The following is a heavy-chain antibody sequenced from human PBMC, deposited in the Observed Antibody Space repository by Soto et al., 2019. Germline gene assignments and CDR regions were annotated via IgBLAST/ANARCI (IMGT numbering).Heavy chain of an antibody. J-gene: IGHJ4*02. D-gene: IGHD3-10*01. CDR3: ANSRVSMVRGLIIIPNY. V-gene: IGHV3-23*01. Sequence: PGGSLRLSCAASGFPFTGYAMSWVRQAPGKGLEWVSAISGHGDATFSADSVKGRFTISRDNSKNTLYLHMNSLSAEDTALYYCANSRVSMVRGLIIIPNYWGQGTLVTVSS. CDR1: GFPFTGYA. CDR2: ISGHGDAT.